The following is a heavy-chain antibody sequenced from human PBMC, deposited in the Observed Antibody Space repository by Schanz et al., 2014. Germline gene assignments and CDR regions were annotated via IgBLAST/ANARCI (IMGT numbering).Heavy chain of an antibody. D-gene: IGHD1-1*01. Sequence: EVQLLESGGGLVQPGGSLRLSCAASGFTFSSYAMTWVRQAPGMGLEWVSAISGRDGSTYYADSVRGRFTISRDNSKNTLYLQMNSLRAEDTAVYYCARGRVLESWGQGTLVTVSS. CDR2: ISGRDGST. V-gene: IGHV3-23*01. CDR1: GFTFSSYA. CDR3: ARGRVLES. J-gene: IGHJ5*02.